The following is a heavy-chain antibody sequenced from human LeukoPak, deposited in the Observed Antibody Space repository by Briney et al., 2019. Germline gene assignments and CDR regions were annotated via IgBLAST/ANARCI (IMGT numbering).Heavy chain of an antibody. Sequence: GGSLRLSCAASGFTFSRPWMTWVRQAPGKGLEWVASINEDGGEIHYVDSVKGRFTISRDNAKNSLYLNMNSLRVEDTAVYYCARDNWIEAHYFDYWGQGTLVTVSS. V-gene: IGHV3-7*01. D-gene: IGHD1-20*01. CDR1: GFTFSRPW. CDR2: INEDGGEI. J-gene: IGHJ4*02. CDR3: ARDNWIEAHYFDY.